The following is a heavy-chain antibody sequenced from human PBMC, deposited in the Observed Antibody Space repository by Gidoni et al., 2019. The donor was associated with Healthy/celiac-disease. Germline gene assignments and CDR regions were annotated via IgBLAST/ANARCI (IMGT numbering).Heavy chain of an antibody. CDR2: ISGSGGST. Sequence: EVQLLESGGGLVQPGGSLRLSCAASGFTVSSYAMSWVRQAPGKGLEWVSAISGSGGSTSYSDSVKGRFTISRDNSKNTLYLQMNSLRAEDTAVYYCAKEATVAGIPFYGDYWGQGTLVTVSS. CDR3: AKEATVAGIPFYGDY. V-gene: IGHV3-23*01. CDR1: GFTVSSYA. D-gene: IGHD6-19*01. J-gene: IGHJ4*02.